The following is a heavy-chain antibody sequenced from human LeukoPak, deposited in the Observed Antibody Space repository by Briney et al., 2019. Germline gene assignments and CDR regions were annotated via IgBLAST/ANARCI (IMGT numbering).Heavy chain of an antibody. J-gene: IGHJ4*02. D-gene: IGHD2-15*01. CDR2: ISGGGGST. V-gene: IGHV3-23*01. CDR1: GFTFSSYS. Sequence: PGGSLGLSCAASGFTFSSYSMSWVRQAPGKGLEWVSAISGGGGSTYYADSVKGRFTISRDNSKNTLYLQMNSLRAENTAVYDCAKDRSCSVGSSYSGVSWGQGTLVTVSS. CDR3: AKDRSCSVGSSYSGVS.